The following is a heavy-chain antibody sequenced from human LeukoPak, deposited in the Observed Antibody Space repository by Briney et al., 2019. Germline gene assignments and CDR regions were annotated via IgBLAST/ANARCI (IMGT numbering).Heavy chain of an antibody. Sequence: GGSLRLSCAASGFTFSSYGMHWVRQAPGKGLEWVAVISYDGSNKYYADSVKGRFTISRDNSKNTLYLQMNSLRAEDTAVYYCAKTRSGLNWFDPWGQGTLVTVSS. CDR3: AKTRSGLNWFDP. V-gene: IGHV3-30*18. D-gene: IGHD3-10*01. CDR2: ISYDGSNK. J-gene: IGHJ5*02. CDR1: GFTFSSYG.